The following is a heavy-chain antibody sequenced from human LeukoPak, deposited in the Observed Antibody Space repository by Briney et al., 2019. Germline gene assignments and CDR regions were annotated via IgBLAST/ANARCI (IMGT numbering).Heavy chain of an antibody. D-gene: IGHD4-17*01. V-gene: IGHV4-34*01. CDR1: GGAFSGYY. Sequence: SETLSLTCAVYGGAFSGYYWSWIRQPPGKGLEWIEEINHSGSTNYNPSLKSRVTISVDTSKNQFSLKLSSVTAADTAVYYCARGSISGRTTVQYFDYWGQGTLVTVSS. CDR2: INHSGST. J-gene: IGHJ4*02. CDR3: ARGSISGRTTVQYFDY.